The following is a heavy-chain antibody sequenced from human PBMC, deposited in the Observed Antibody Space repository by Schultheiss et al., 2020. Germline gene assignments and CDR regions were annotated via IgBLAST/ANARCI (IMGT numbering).Heavy chain of an antibody. CDR1: GFTFSNSD. CDR3: ARVRGYGGHKIHDY. V-gene: IGHV3-19*01. J-gene: IGHJ4*02. D-gene: IGHD5-12*01. Sequence: GSLRLSCAASGFTFSNSDMNWVRQAPGKGLEWVSGVSWNGSRTHYADSVKGRFTISRDNSKNTLYLQMNSLRAEDTAVYYCARVRGYGGHKIHDYWGQGTLVTVSS. CDR2: VSWNGSRT.